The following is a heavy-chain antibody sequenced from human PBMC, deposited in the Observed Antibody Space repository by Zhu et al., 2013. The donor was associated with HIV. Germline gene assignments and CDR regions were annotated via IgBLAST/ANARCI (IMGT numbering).Heavy chain of an antibody. CDR2: INPNSGGT. D-gene: IGHD3-10*01. V-gene: IGHV1-2*02. Sequence: QAELLQSPTEVKKPGASVKVSCKASGYTFTGYYMHWVRQAPGQGLEWMGWINPNSGGTNYAQKFQGRVTMTRDTSISTAFMELSRLRSDDTAVYYCARGGKSGSESYGLDVWGQGTTVIVSS. J-gene: IGHJ6*02. CDR1: GYTFTGYY. CDR3: ARGGKSGSESYGLDV.